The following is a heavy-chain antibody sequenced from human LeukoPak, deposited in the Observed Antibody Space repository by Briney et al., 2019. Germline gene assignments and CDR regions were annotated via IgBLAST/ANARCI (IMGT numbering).Heavy chain of an antibody. CDR2: INHSGST. D-gene: IGHD2-15*01. CDR1: GGSFSGYY. CDR3: ARWVVAAAYYYYMHV. J-gene: IGHJ6*03. V-gene: IGHV4-34*01. Sequence: AETLSLTCAVCGGSFSGYYWSWIRQPPGKGLEWVGEINHSGSTNYNPSLKSRVPITVDTSKNQFSLKLSSVTPADTAVYYCARWVVAAAYYYYMHVWGKGTTVTVSS.